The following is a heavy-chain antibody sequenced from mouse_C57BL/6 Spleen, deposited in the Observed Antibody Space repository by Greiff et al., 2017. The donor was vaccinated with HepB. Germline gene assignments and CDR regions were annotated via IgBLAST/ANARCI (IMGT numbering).Heavy chain of an antibody. Sequence: VQLQQSGAELVRPGASVTLSCKASGYTFTDSDMHWVKQPPVPGLEWIGAIDPETGGTAYNQTFKGKAILTADKSSSTAYMELRSLTAEDSAVEYCTRGGYYGSYWYFDVWGTGTTVTGSS. V-gene: IGHV1-15*01. CDR2: IDPETGGT. J-gene: IGHJ1*03. CDR1: GYTFTDSD. CDR3: TRGGYYGSYWYFDV. D-gene: IGHD1-1*01.